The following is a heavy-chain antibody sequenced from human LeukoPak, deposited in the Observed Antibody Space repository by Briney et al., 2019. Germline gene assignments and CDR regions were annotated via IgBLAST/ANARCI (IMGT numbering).Heavy chain of an antibody. CDR1: GFTFSSYE. J-gene: IGHJ4*02. Sequence: TGGSLRLSCAASGFTFSSYEMNWVRQAPGKGLEWVSYISSSGSTIYYADSVKGRFTISRDNAKNSLYLQMNSLRAEDTAVYYCARDPGYSGYAVDYWGQGTLVTVSS. D-gene: IGHD5-12*01. V-gene: IGHV3-48*03. CDR2: ISSSGSTI. CDR3: ARDPGYSGYAVDY.